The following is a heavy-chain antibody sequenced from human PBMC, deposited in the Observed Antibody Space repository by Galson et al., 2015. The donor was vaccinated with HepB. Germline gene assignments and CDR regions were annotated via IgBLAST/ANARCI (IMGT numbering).Heavy chain of an antibody. CDR3: ARLYDKSGHWEYYFDY. Sequence: PALVKPTQTLTLTCTFSGFSLSTFGMCVSWIRQPPGKALEWLARIDWDNDIYYNTSLKTRLTISKDTAKNQVVLTMTNMDPMDTATYYCARLYDKSGHWEYYFDYWGQGTLVTVSS. CDR2: IDWDNDI. V-gene: IGHV2-70*11. CDR1: GFSLSTFGMC. J-gene: IGHJ4*02. D-gene: IGHD3-22*01.